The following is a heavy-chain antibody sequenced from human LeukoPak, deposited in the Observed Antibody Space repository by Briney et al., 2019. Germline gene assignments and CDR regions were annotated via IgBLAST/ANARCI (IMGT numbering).Heavy chain of an antibody. Sequence: PGGSLRLSCAASGFTFSSYAMSWVRQAPGKGLEWVSAISGSGGSTYYADSVKGRFTISRDNSKNTLYLQMNSLRAEDTAVYYCAKSGDSSGYYYWPFDYWGQGTLVTVSS. CDR2: ISGSGGST. CDR1: GFTFSSYA. V-gene: IGHV3-23*01. D-gene: IGHD3-22*01. J-gene: IGHJ4*02. CDR3: AKSGDSSGYYYWPFDY.